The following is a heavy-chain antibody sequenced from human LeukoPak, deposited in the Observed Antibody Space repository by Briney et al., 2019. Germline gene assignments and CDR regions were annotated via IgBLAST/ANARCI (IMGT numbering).Heavy chain of an antibody. D-gene: IGHD3-16*01. CDR2: ICHDGNN. CDR1: GYSISSIYC. J-gene: IGHJ3*02. Sequence: SETLSLTCTVSGYSISSIYCWGWIRQPPGKGLEWIGRICHDGNNYYNPSLKSRVTISIDTSKNQFSLKLTSVTAADTAIYYCARDLGSWPHVTLDIWGHGTLVTVSS. CDR3: ARDLGSWPHVTLDI. V-gene: IGHV4-38-2*02.